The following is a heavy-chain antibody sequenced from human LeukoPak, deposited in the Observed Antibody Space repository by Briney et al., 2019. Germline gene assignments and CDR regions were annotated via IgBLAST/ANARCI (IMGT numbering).Heavy chain of an antibody. J-gene: IGHJ3*02. CDR2: MKQEGSEN. V-gene: IGHV3-7*05. Sequence: GGSLRLSCAASGLTFGDYWMTWGRQAPGKGLECVANMKQEGSENHYVESVKGRFTISRDNAKKSLSLQMNSLRAEDTAVYYCATYWRYFDWLLSDIWGLGTMVTVSS. CDR1: GLTFGDYW. D-gene: IGHD3-9*01. CDR3: ATYWRYFDWLLSDI.